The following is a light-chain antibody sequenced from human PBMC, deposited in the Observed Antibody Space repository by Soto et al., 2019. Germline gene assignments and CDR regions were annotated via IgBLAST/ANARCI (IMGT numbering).Light chain of an antibody. J-gene: IGLJ1*01. CDR1: NSNIGAGYD. CDR2: TNN. Sequence: QSVLTQPPSVSGAPGQRVTISCTGSNSNIGAGYDVHWYLQLPGTAPKLLVYTNNNRPSGVPDRFSGSKSGTSASLAITGLQAEDEADYYCQSYDSRISAYVFGTGTKGTVL. CDR3: QSYDSRISAYV. V-gene: IGLV1-40*01.